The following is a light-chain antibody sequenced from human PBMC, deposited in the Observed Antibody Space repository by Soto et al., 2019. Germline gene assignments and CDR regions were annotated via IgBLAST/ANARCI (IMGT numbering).Light chain of an antibody. J-gene: IGLJ1*01. CDR3: SSYTGSSNLYV. Sequence: QSALTQPASVSGSPGQSITISCTGTSSDVGGYNYVSWYQQHPGKAPKLMIFDVSNRPSGVSNRYSGSKSVNKASLTSSGLQAEDEADYYYSSYTGSSNLYVFGTGTKLTVL. CDR2: DVS. V-gene: IGLV2-14*01. CDR1: SSDVGGYNY.